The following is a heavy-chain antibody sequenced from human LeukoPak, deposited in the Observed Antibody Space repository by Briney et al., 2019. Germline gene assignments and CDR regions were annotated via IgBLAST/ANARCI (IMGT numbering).Heavy chain of an antibody. D-gene: IGHD2-2*01. J-gene: IGHJ4*02. CDR1: GSSISNGFF. CDR3: ARGMGRFCTSSSCYLSFVY. V-gene: IGHV4-38-2*02. Sequence: PSETLSLTCNVSGSSISNGFFWAWIRQSPGKGLEWIGSIQNGGDSYYNPSLKRRTTMSVDTAKNQFSLKLTSVTAADTAVFYCARGMGRFCTSSSCYLSFVYWGQGTLVTVSS. CDR2: IQNGGDS.